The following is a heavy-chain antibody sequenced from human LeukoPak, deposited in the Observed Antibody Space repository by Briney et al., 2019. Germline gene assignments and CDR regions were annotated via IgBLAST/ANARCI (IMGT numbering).Heavy chain of an antibody. J-gene: IGHJ6*03. V-gene: IGHV3-64*01. CDR3: ARVPGATRRGNYMDV. Sequence: GGSLRLSCAASGFTFSSYAMHWVRQAPGKGLEYVSAISSNGGSTYYANSVEGRFTISRDNSKNTLYLQMGSLRAEDMAVYYCARVPGATRRGNYMDVWGKGTTVTVSS. D-gene: IGHD1-26*01. CDR2: ISSNGGST. CDR1: GFTFSSYA.